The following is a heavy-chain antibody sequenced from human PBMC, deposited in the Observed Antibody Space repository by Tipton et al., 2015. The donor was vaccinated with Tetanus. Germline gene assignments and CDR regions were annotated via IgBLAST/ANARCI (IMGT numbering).Heavy chain of an antibody. CDR1: GFTFSSYS. V-gene: IGHV3-21*04. CDR2: ISPTGDET. Sequence: SLRLSCAASGFTFSSYSMNWVRQAPGKGLEWVSAISPTGDETYYADSVKGRFTISRDNSKNTLILQMNSLRAEDTAVYYCARANNEFPKKGPFDSWGQGSLVIVSS. D-gene: IGHD1-1*01. CDR3: ARANNEFPKKGPFDS. J-gene: IGHJ4*02.